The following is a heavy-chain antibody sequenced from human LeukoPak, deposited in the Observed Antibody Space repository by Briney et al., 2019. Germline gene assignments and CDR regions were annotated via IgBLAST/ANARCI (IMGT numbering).Heavy chain of an antibody. CDR3: ARLAMSRDFYYYYYLDV. Sequence: GASVKVSCKTSGYTFTNYGISWVRQAPGQGLEWMGWISTYNGNTHYAQKFHDRVTMTRDTSTSTAYMELRSLRFEDAALYYCARLAMSRDFYYYYYLDVWGKGATVTVSS. V-gene: IGHV1-18*01. CDR2: ISTYNGNT. CDR1: GYTFTNYG. J-gene: IGHJ6*03. D-gene: IGHD2/OR15-2a*01.